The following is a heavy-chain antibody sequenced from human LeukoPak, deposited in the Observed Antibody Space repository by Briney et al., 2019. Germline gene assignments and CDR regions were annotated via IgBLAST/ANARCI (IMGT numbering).Heavy chain of an antibody. Sequence: PSETLSLTCTVSGGSISNYFWSWVRQPPGKGLEWIGYIYYTGSTNYNPSLRSRVTISVDTSKNQFSLNLSSVTAADTAVYYCARYYYGSGSYQRYFDYWGQEPWSPSPQ. D-gene: IGHD3-10*01. J-gene: IGHJ4*01. CDR1: GGSISNYF. V-gene: IGHV4-59*08. CDR3: ARYYYGSGSYQRYFDY. CDR2: IYYTGST.